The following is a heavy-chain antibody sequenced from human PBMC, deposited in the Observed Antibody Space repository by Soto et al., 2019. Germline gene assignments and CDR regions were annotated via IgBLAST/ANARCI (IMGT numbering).Heavy chain of an antibody. D-gene: IGHD3-10*01. Sequence: QVQLQQWGAGLLKPSETLSLTCAVYGGTFSGYYWSWIRQPPGKGLEWIGEINHSGSTNYNPSLKSRVTISVDTSKNHFSLKLSSVTAADTAVYYCASDYGSGSYINWGQGTLVTVSS. V-gene: IGHV4-34*01. CDR3: ASDYGSGSYIN. J-gene: IGHJ4*02. CDR1: GGTFSGYY. CDR2: INHSGST.